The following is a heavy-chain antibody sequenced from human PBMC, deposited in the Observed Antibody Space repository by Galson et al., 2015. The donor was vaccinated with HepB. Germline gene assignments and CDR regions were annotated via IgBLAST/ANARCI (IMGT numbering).Heavy chain of an antibody. Sequence: SLRLSCAASGFSFNDYTMHWVRQAPGKGLEWASLINWDATTTSYTDSVKGRFTASRDKRRKTLYLQMKGLRSEDSGLYYCAKDLPHWGGLDYWGQGTRLIVSS. CDR1: GFSFNDYT. V-gene: IGHV3-43*01. CDR3: AKDLPHWGGLDY. J-gene: IGHJ4*02. D-gene: IGHD2-21*01. CDR2: INWDATTT.